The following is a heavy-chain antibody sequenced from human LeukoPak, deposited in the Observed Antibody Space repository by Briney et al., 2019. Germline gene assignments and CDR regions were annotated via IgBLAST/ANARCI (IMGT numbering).Heavy chain of an antibody. Sequence: SVKVSCKASGGTFSSYAISWVRQAPGQGLEWMGRIIPIFGIANYAQKFQGRVTITADKSTSTAHMELSSLRSEDTAVYYCARESDSGYSYGDYWGQGTLVTVSS. D-gene: IGHD5-18*01. J-gene: IGHJ4*02. CDR2: IIPIFGIA. CDR3: ARESDSGYSYGDY. V-gene: IGHV1-69*04. CDR1: GGTFSSYA.